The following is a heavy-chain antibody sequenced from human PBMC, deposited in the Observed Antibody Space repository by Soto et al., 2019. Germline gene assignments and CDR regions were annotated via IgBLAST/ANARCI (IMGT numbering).Heavy chain of an antibody. Sequence: QVQLVESGGGVVQPGRSLRLSCAASGFTFSSYAMHWVRQAPGKGLEWVAVISYDGSNKYYADSVKGRFTISRDNSKNTQYLQMNSLRAEDTAVYYCARDRLRYNWNDFPYYYHGMDVWGQGTTVTVSS. V-gene: IGHV3-30-3*01. CDR3: ARDRLRYNWNDFPYYYHGMDV. D-gene: IGHD1-1*01. CDR1: GFTFSSYA. CDR2: ISYDGSNK. J-gene: IGHJ6*02.